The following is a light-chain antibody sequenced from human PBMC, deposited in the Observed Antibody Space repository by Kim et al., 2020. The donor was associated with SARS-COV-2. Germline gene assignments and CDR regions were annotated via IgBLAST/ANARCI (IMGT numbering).Light chain of an antibody. J-gene: IGLJ2*01. Sequence: SSELTQDPAVSVALGQTVRITCQGDSLRSYYASWYQQKPGQAPVLVIYGKNNRPSGIPDRFSGSSSGNTASLTISRVEAGDEADYYCQVWDSSSDHVVFGGGTQLTVL. V-gene: IGLV3-19*01. CDR2: GKN. CDR3: QVWDSSSDHVV. CDR1: SLRSYY.